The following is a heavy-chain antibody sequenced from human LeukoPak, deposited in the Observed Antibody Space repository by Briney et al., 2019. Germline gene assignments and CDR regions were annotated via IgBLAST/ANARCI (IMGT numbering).Heavy chain of an antibody. CDR2: IYYSGST. V-gene: IGHV4-59*01. J-gene: IGHJ3*02. Sequence: SETLSLTCTVSGGSISSYYWSWIRQPPGKGLEWIGYIYYSGSTNYNPSLKSRVTISVDTSKNQFSLKLSSVTAADTAVYYRARETIQLDAFDIWGQGTMVTVSS. D-gene: IGHD5-18*01. CDR3: ARETIQLDAFDI. CDR1: GGSISSYY.